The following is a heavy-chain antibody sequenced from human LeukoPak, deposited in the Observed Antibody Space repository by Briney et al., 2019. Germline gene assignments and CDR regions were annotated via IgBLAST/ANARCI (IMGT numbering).Heavy chain of an antibody. CDR1: GFTFSSYT. J-gene: IGHJ4*02. CDR3: ARDRTTYSSSWYVLDY. D-gene: IGHD6-13*01. V-gene: IGHV3-21*01. Sequence: GGSLRLSCAASGFTFSSYTMNWVRQAPGKGLEWVSSISPSGHSTWNADSVKGRFTISRDNAKNSLYLQMNSLRAEDTAVYYCARDRTTYSSSWYVLDYWGQGTLVTVSS. CDR2: ISPSGHST.